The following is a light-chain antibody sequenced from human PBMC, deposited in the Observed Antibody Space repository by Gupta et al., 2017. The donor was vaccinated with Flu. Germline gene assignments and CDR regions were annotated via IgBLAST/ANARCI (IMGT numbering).Light chain of an antibody. CDR2: DAS. J-gene: IGKJ2*01. CDR3: QKRGNWPPST. CDR1: QSVSTY. Sequence: EIELTQSPATLSLSPDERATLSCRASQSVSTYLAWYQKKPGQAPRLLIYDASNRDTGIPARFSGSGYGKYLTLTISSREPEDFAVYYCQKRGNWPPSTFGQGTRLDIK. V-gene: IGKV3-11*01.